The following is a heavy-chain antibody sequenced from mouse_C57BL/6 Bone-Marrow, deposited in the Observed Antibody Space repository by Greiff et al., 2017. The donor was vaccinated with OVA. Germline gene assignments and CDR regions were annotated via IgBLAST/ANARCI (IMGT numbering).Heavy chain of an antibody. CDR1: GYTFTSYG. Sequence: VQGVESGAELARPGASVKLSCKASGYTFTSYGISWVKQRTGQGLEWIGEIYPRSGNTYYNEKFKGKATLTADKSSSTAYMELRSLTSEDSAVYFCAREEYYYYGSSSHWYFDVWGTGTTVTVSS. D-gene: IGHD1-1*01. V-gene: IGHV1-81*01. CDR3: AREEYYYYGSSSHWYFDV. J-gene: IGHJ1*03. CDR2: IYPRSGNT.